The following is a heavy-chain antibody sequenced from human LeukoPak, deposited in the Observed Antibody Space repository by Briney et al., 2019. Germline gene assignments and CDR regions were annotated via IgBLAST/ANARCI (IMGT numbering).Heavy chain of an antibody. V-gene: IGHV5-51*01. CDR3: ARRKGNSAVAGPGGIHDL. Sequence: GESLKISCKGSGYSFTSYWIGWVRQVPGKGLEWMGIIYPGDSDTRYSPSFQGQVAFSADKSINTAYLQWTSLKASDSGIYYCARRKGNSAVAGPGGIHDLWGQGTLVTVSS. CDR2: IYPGDSDT. D-gene: IGHD6-19*01. CDR1: GYSFTSYW. J-gene: IGHJ5*02.